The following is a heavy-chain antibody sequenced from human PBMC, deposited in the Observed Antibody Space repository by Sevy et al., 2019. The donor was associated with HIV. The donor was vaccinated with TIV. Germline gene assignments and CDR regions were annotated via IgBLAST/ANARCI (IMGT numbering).Heavy chain of an antibody. CDR1: GGSFSGYH. D-gene: IGHD4-17*01. V-gene: IGHV4-34*01. Sequence: SETLSLTCAVYGGSFSGYHWSWIRQPPGKGLEWIGEINHSGSTNYNPSLKSRVTISVDTSKNQFSLKLSSVTAADTAVYYCARGLDYRKFDYWGQGTLVTVSS. CDR2: INHSGST. J-gene: IGHJ4*02. CDR3: ARGLDYRKFDY.